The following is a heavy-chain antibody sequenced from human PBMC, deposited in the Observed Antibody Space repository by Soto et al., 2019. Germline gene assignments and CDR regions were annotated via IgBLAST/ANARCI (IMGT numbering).Heavy chain of an antibody. J-gene: IGHJ6*04. CDR3: ARDRPRGWPDYYGTEV. V-gene: IGHV4-61*01. Sequence: PSETLSLTCTVSGDSVSSDSYYWSWALHPPGKGLEWIGYIYLTGSTNYNPSLKSRVTMSVDTSKHQFSLKLRSVTAADTAVYYCARDRPRGWPDYYGTEVWGKETTLNVSS. CDR2: IYLTGST. CDR1: GDSVSSDSYY.